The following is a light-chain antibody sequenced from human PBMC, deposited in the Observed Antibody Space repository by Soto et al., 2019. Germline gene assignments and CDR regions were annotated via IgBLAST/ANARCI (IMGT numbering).Light chain of an antibody. CDR3: QQYGDLPWT. J-gene: IGKJ1*01. CDR2: GAS. Sequence: AQSSGTLSSSPGERATLSCRASQSVSSNYLAWYQQKPGQAPRLLIYGASSRATGIPDRFSGSGSGTDFTLTIDRLESEDFAVYFCQQYGDLPWTFGQGTKVDI. V-gene: IGKV3-20*01. CDR1: QSVSSNY.